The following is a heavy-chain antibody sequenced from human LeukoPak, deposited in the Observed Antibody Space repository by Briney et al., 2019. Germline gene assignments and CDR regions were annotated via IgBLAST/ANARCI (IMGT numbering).Heavy chain of an antibody. CDR1: GYTFTSYY. Sequence: ASVKVSCKASGYTFTSYYMHWVRQAPGQGLEWMGIINPSGGSTSYAQKFQGRVTMTRDTSTSTVYMELSSLRSEDTAAYYCARVSRSDWFDPWGQGTLVTVSS. CDR2: INPSGGST. CDR3: ARVSRSDWFDP. D-gene: IGHD3-16*02. V-gene: IGHV1-46*01. J-gene: IGHJ5*02.